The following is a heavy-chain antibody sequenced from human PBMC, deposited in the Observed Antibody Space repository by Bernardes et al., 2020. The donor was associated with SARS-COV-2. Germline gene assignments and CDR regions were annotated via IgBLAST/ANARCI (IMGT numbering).Heavy chain of an antibody. D-gene: IGHD3-10*01. CDR2: IYYSGST. V-gene: IGHV4-39*01. CDR1: GGSISSSSYY. J-gene: IGHJ5*02. Sequence: SETLSLTCTVSGGSISSSSYYWGWIRQPPGKGLEWIGSIYYSGSTYYNPSLKSRVTISVDTSKNQFSLKLSSVTAADTAVYYCARQVRGVISGGWFDPWGQGTLVTVSS. CDR3: ARQVRGVISGGWFDP.